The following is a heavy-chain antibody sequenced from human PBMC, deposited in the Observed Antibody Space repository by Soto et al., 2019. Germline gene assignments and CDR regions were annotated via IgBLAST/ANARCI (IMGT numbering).Heavy chain of an antibody. CDR2: ISHSGST. V-gene: IGHV4-39*01. J-gene: IGHJ3*02. Sequence: QLHLQESGPRLVKPSETLSLICTVSGASIRSRGSYWGWIRQSPGKGLGWIGSISHSGSTFYNSPLKSRVTISADTSNNHCSLKMTSVTAADTAIFYCVRHLSGGDAFDMWGQGTMVTVSS. D-gene: IGHD7-27*01. CDR1: GASIRSRGSY. CDR3: VRHLSGGDAFDM.